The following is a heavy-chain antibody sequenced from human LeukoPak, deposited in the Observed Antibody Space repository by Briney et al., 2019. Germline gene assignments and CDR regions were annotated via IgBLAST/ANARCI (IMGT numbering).Heavy chain of an antibody. CDR2: IYSGGST. J-gene: IGHJ4*02. CDR3: SSLGDY. Sequence: GGSLRLSCAACGFTVSSNYMSWVRQAPGKGRDWVSVIYSGGSTYYADSVKGRFTISRDTSKNTLYLQMNSLRAEDTAVYYCSSLGDYWGQGTLVTVSS. D-gene: IGHD3-10*01. CDR1: GFTVSSNY. V-gene: IGHV3-66*02.